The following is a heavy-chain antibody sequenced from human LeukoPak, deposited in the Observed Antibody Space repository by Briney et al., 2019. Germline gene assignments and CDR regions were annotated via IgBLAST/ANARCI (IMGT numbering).Heavy chain of an antibody. CDR2: INPNSGGT. D-gene: IGHD6-19*01. V-gene: IGHV1-2*02. CDR3: ARDPLTYSSGWYSHYYYGMDV. J-gene: IGHJ6*02. CDR1: GYTFTGYY. Sequence: GASVKVSCKASGYTFTGYYMHWVRQAPGQGLEWMGWINPNSGGTNYAQKFQGRVTMTRDTSISTAYMELSRLRSDDTAVYYCARDPLTYSSGWYSHYYYGMDVWGQGTTVTVSS.